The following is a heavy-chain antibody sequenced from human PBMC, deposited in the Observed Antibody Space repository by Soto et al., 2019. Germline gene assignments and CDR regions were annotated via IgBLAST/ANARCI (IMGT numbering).Heavy chain of an antibody. CDR3: ARAGRITMVRGVIIRPPLDY. Sequence: ETLSLTCTVSGGSVSSGSYYWSWIRQPPGKGLEWIGYIYYSGSTNYNPSLKSRVTISVDTSKNQFSLKLSSVTAADTAVYYCARAGRITMVRGVIIRPPLDYWGQGTLVTVSS. CDR1: GGSVSSGSYY. V-gene: IGHV4-61*01. J-gene: IGHJ4*02. D-gene: IGHD3-10*01. CDR2: IYYSGST.